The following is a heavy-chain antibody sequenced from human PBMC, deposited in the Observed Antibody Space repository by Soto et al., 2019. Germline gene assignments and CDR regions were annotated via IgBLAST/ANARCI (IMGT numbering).Heavy chain of an antibody. V-gene: IGHV3-21*01. D-gene: IGHD2-2*01. CDR3: ARGGYFISTSFYFYYGMDV. Sequence: EVQLVESGGGLVKPGGSLRLSCAASGFTFSSYSMNWVRQAPGKGLEWVSSISSSSSYIYYADSVKGRFTISRDNAKNSLYLQMNSLRAEDTALYYCARGGYFISTSFYFYYGMDVWGQGTTVTVSS. J-gene: IGHJ6*02. CDR1: GFTFSSYS. CDR2: ISSSSSYI.